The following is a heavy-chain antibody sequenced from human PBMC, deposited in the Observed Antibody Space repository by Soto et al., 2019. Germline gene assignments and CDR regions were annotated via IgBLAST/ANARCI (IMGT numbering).Heavy chain of an antibody. Sequence: SETLSLTCTVSGGSMRSDNYFWSWIRQPPGKGLEWIGYIYYSGSTNYNPSLKSRVTISVDTSKNQFSLKLSSVTAADTAVYYCARDSGSYGDFDYWGQGTLVTVSS. CDR1: GGSMRSDNYF. CDR2: IYYSGST. V-gene: IGHV4-61*01. D-gene: IGHD1-26*01. CDR3: ARDSGSYGDFDY. J-gene: IGHJ4*02.